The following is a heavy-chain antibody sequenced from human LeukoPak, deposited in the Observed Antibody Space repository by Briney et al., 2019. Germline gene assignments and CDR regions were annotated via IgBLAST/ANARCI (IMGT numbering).Heavy chain of an antibody. CDR3: ARFPYFEGFDY. CDR2: IYTSGST. J-gene: IGHJ4*02. D-gene: IGHD3-9*01. Sequence: SETLSLTCTVSGGSISSGSYYWSWIRQPAGKGLEWIGRIYTSGSTNYNPSLKSRVTMSVDTSKNQFSLKLRSVTAADTAVYFCARFPYFEGFDYWGQGTQVIVSS. CDR1: GGSISSGSYY. V-gene: IGHV4-61*02.